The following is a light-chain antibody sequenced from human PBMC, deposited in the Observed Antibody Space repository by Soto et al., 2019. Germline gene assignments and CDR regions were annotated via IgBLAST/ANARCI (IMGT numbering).Light chain of an antibody. CDR1: QDISNY. CDR3: QQYDNLLLT. J-gene: IGKJ4*01. CDR2: DAS. V-gene: IGKV1-33*01. Sequence: DIQMTQSPSSLSASVGDRVTITCQASQDISNYLNWYQQKPGKAPKLLIYDASNLETGVPSRFSGSGSGTDFTFTISSLQTEDIATYYCQQYDNLLLTFGGGTKVEI.